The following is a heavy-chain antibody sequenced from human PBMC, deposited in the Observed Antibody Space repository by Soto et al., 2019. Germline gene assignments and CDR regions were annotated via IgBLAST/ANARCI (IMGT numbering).Heavy chain of an antibody. CDR2: ISGSGST. D-gene: IGHD5-12*01. CDR1: GFTFSNYA. J-gene: IGHJ4*02. CDR3: SKVPLRLDYFDY. Sequence: EVQLLESGGGLVQPGGSLRISCAASGFTFSNYAMNWVRQASGKGLEWVSAISGSGSTYYADSVKGRFTISRDNSKNTLSRQRNSLRAEDTAVYYCSKVPLRLDYFDYWGPGNLVTGSS. V-gene: IGHV3-23*01.